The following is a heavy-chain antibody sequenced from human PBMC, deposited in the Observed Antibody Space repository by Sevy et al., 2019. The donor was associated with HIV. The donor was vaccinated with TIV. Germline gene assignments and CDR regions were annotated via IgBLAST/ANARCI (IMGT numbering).Heavy chain of an antibody. Sequence: GGSLRLSCAASGFTFSSYAMHWVHQAPGKGLEWVAVISYDGSNKYYADSVKGRFTISRDNSKNTLYLQMNSLRAEDTAVYYCARDQHDYGGNLRTGWFDPWGQGTLVTVSS. CDR1: GFTFSSYA. V-gene: IGHV3-30-3*01. D-gene: IGHD4-17*01. CDR2: ISYDGSNK. J-gene: IGHJ5*02. CDR3: ARDQHDYGGNLRTGWFDP.